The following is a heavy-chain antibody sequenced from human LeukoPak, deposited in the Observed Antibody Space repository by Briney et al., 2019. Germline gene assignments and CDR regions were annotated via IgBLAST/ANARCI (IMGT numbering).Heavy chain of an antibody. CDR1: GFTFSSCW. V-gene: IGHV3-74*01. D-gene: IGHD1-14*01. Sequence: GGSLRLSCAASGFTFSSCWMHWVRQAPGKGLVWVSRINTDGSSTSYADSVKGRFTISRDNAKNTLYLQMNSLRAEDTAVYYCARARVWLPPEYFDYWGQGTLVTVSS. J-gene: IGHJ4*02. CDR2: INTDGSST. CDR3: ARARVWLPPEYFDY.